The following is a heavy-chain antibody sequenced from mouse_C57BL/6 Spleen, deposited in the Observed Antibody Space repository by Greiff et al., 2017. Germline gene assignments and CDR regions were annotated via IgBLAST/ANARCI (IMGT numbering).Heavy chain of an antibody. V-gene: IGHV1-4*01. Sequence: VQLQQSGADLARPGASVKMSCKASGYTFTSYTMHWVKQRPGQGLEWIGYINPSSGYTKYNQKFKDKATLTADKSSSTAYMQLSSLTSEDSAVYYCARDTVVDYWGQGTTLTVSS. CDR3: ARDTVVDY. CDR1: GYTFTSYT. J-gene: IGHJ2*01. D-gene: IGHD1-1*01. CDR2: INPSSGYT.